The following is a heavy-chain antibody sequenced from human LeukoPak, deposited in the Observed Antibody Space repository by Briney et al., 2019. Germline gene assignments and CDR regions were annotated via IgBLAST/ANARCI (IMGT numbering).Heavy chain of an antibody. CDR3: ARLRSGWYSSLDY. D-gene: IGHD6-19*01. J-gene: IGHJ4*02. CDR2: IWYDGSNK. CDR1: GFSFSSYG. Sequence: GGSLRLSCAASGFSFSSYGMHWVRQAPGKGLEWVAVIWYDGSNKYYGDSVKGRFTISRDNSKTTLYLQMNSLRAEDTAVYYCARLRSGWYSSLDYWGQGTLATVSS. V-gene: IGHV3-33*01.